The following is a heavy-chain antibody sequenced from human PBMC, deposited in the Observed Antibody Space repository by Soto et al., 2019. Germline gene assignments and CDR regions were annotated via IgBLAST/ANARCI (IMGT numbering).Heavy chain of an antibody. Sequence: QVQLQQWGAGLLKPSETLSLTCAVYGGSFSGYYWSWIRQPPGKGREWIGEINHSGSPNYNPSLKSRVTISVDTSKNQFSLKLSSVTAADTAVYYCARGRWSSPYYYYYFMGVWGKGTTVTGSS. CDR3: ARGRWSSPYYYYYFMGV. V-gene: IGHV4-34*01. J-gene: IGHJ6*03. CDR1: GGSFSGYY. D-gene: IGHD3-3*01. CDR2: INHSGSP.